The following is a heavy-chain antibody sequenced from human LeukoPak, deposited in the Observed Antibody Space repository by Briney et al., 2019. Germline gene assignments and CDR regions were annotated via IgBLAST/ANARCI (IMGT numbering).Heavy chain of an antibody. D-gene: IGHD6-19*01. CDR3: ARLGIAVAGDDY. CDR2: ISSSSSYI. V-gene: IGHV3-21*01. J-gene: IGHJ4*02. CDR1: GFTFSSYS. Sequence: PGGPLRLSCAASGFTFSSYSMNWVRQAPGKGLEWVSSISSSSSYIYYADSVKGRFTISRDNAKNSLYLQMNSLRAEDTAVYYCARLGIAVAGDDYWGQGTLVTVSS.